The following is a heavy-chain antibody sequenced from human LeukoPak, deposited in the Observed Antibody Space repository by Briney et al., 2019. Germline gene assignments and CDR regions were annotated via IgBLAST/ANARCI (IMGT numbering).Heavy chain of an antibody. D-gene: IGHD1-26*01. CDR1: GGSISSYY. V-gene: IGHV4-59*08. J-gene: IGHJ4*02. Sequence: SETLSLTCTVSGGSISSYYWSWIRQPPGKGLEWIGYIYYSGSTNYNPSLKSRVTISVDTSKNQFSLKLSSVTAADTAVYYCARHISSGSPSLDYWGQGTLVTVSS. CDR2: IYYSGST. CDR3: ARHISSGSPSLDY.